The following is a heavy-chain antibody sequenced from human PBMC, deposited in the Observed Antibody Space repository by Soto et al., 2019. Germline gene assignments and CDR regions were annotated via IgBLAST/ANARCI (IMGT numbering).Heavy chain of an antibody. CDR1: GGSISSYY. CDR2: IYYSGST. J-gene: IGHJ4*02. CDR3: ATLAYCGGDCYYFDY. Sequence: TSETLSLTCTVSGGSISSYYWSWIRQPPGKGLEWIGYIYYSGSTNYNPSLKSRVTISVDTSKNQFSLKLSSVTAADTAVYYCATLAYCGGDCYYFDYWGQGTLVTVSS. D-gene: IGHD2-21*02. V-gene: IGHV4-59*01.